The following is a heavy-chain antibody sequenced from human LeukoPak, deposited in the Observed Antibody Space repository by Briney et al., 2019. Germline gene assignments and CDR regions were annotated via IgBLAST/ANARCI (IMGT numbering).Heavy chain of an antibody. CDR3: AREYSGGWFDY. CDR2: IIPIFGTA. Sequence: VKVSCTASGGTFSSYAISWVRQARGQGLEWMGGIIPIFGTANCPQKFQGRVPITADESTSTAYMELSSLRSEDTAVYYCAREYSGGWFDYWGQGTLVTVSS. D-gene: IGHD6-19*01. J-gene: IGHJ4*02. V-gene: IGHV1-69*13. CDR1: GGTFSSYA.